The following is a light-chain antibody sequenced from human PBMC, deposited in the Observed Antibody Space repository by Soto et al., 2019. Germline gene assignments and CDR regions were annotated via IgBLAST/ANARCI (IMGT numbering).Light chain of an antibody. CDR1: RSDVGGYNY. J-gene: IGLJ3*02. CDR3: NSYTSTSSWV. V-gene: IGLV2-14*01. Sequence: QSVLSQPASVAGSPGQSITISCTGTRSDVGGYNYVSWYQQHPGKAPKLMIYEVSNRPSGVSNRFSDSKSGNTASLTISGLQAEDEADYYCNSYTSTSSWVFGGGTKLTVL. CDR2: EVS.